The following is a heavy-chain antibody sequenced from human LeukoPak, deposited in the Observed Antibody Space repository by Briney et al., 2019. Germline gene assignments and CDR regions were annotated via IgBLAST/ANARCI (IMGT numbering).Heavy chain of an antibody. D-gene: IGHD6-19*01. J-gene: IGHJ4*02. V-gene: IGHV4-59*08. CDR1: GGSIGNNY. CDR3: AKYGNSGWVIDN. CDR2: IYYTGAT. Sequence: SETLSLTCTVSGGSIGNNYWRCRRHPREEGLEYIGYIYYTGATNYNPSLKSRVTISVDTSKNQFSLKMTSVTAADTAVYFCAKYGNSGWVIDNWGQGTLVTVSS.